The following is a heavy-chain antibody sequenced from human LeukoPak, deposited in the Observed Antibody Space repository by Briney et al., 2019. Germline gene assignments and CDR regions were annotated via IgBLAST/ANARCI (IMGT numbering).Heavy chain of an antibody. V-gene: IGHV3-33*01. Sequence: PGGSLRLSCAASGFTFSSYGMHWVRQASGKGLEWVAVIWYDGSNKYYADSVKGRFTISRDNSKNTLYLQMNSLRAEDTAVYYCARGGSSWQIDYWGQGTLVTVS. CDR1: GFTFSSYG. J-gene: IGHJ4*02. CDR2: IWYDGSNK. CDR3: ARGGSSWQIDY. D-gene: IGHD6-13*01.